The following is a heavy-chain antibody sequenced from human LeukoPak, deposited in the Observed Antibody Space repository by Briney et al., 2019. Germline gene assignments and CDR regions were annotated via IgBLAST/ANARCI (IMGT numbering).Heavy chain of an antibody. J-gene: IGHJ6*02. CDR2: ISGNGGST. CDR1: GFTFSSYT. CDR3: AKTLYYYYYGMDV. V-gene: IGHV3-23*01. Sequence: GGSLRLSCAASGFTFSSYTMTWVRQAPGKGLEWVSGISGNGGSTYYADSVKGRFTISRDNSKNTLYLQMNSLRAEDTAVYSCAKTLYYYYYGMDVWGQGTTVTVSS.